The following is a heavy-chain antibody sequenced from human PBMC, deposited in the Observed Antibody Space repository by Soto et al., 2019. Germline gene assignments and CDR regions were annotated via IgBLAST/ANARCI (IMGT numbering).Heavy chain of an antibody. CDR2: ISSSGSTI. CDR3: ARDSGSYYGEFDY. Sequence: TGGSLRLSCAASGFTFSSYEMNWVRQAPGKGLEWVSYISSSGSTIYYADSVKGRFTISRDNAKNSLYLQMNSLRAEDTAVYYCARDSGSYYGEFDYWGQGTLVTVSS. CDR1: GFTFSSYE. V-gene: IGHV3-48*03. J-gene: IGHJ4*02. D-gene: IGHD1-26*01.